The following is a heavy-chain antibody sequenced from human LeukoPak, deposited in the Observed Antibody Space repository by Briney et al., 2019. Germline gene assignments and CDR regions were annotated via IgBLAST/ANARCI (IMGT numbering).Heavy chain of an antibody. CDR1: GGSFSGYY. J-gene: IGHJ5*02. CDR2: INHSGST. Sequence: SETLSLTCAVYGGSFSGYYWSWIRQPPGKGLEWIGEINHSGSTNYNPSLKSRVTISVDTSKNQFSLKLSSVTAADTALYYCVRAYSSSWYWNWFDPWGQGTLVTVSS. D-gene: IGHD6-13*01. CDR3: VRAYSSSWYWNWFDP. V-gene: IGHV4-34*01.